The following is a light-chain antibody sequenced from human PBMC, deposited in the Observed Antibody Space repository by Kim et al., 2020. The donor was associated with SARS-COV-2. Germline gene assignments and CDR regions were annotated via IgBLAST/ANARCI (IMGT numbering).Light chain of an antibody. CDR1: QSVSSN. V-gene: IGKV3-15*01. CDR3: QQYKNWPLT. Sequence: EIVMTQSPATLSVSPGERATLSCRASQSVSSNLAWFQQKPGQAPRLLIYGASTRATGIPARFSGSGSGTEFTLTISSLQSEDFGVYYCQQYKNWPLTFGGGTKVEI. J-gene: IGKJ4*01. CDR2: GAS.